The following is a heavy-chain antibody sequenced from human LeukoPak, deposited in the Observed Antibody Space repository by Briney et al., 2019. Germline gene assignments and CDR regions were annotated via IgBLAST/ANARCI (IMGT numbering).Heavy chain of an antibody. CDR1: GGSISSSSYY. CDR2: IYYSGST. J-gene: IGHJ3*02. V-gene: IGHV4-39*01. CDR3: ARQRDADAFDI. Sequence: SETLSLTCTVSGGSISSSSYYWGWIRQPPGKGLEWIGTIYYSGSTYYNPSLKSRVTVSVDMSKNQFSLKLNSVTAADTAVYYCARQRDADAFDIWGQGTMLTVSS.